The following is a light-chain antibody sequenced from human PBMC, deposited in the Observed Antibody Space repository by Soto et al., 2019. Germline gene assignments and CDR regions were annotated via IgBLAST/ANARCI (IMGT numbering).Light chain of an antibody. J-gene: IGKJ2*01. Sequence: EIVLTQSPATLSLSPGERATLSCRTSQRVSSYLAWYQQRPGQPPRLLIYDASSRATGIPDRFSGSGSGTDFTLTISTLEPEDFAVYYCQQYGSSPGTFGQGTKVDIK. V-gene: IGKV3-20*01. CDR1: QRVSSY. CDR3: QQYGSSPGT. CDR2: DAS.